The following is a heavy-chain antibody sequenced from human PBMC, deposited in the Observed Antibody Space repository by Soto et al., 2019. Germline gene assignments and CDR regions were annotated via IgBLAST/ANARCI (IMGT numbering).Heavy chain of an antibody. Sequence: GESLKISCAASGFTFSSYAMSWVRQAPGKGLEWVSAISGSGGSTYYADSVKGRFTISRDNSKNTLYLQMNSLRAEDTAVYYCAKLPEGPRPFDYWGQGTLVTVSS. V-gene: IGHV3-23*01. CDR1: GFTFSSYA. CDR3: AKLPEGPRPFDY. J-gene: IGHJ4*02. CDR2: ISGSGGST.